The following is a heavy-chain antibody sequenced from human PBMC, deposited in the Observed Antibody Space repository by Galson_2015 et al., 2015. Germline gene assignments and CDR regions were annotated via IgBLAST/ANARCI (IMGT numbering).Heavy chain of an antibody. CDR3: TNLAGGDSTFDI. D-gene: IGHD2-21*02. J-gene: IGHJ3*02. CDR2: IYHSGST. CDR1: GGSISSSNW. V-gene: IGHV4-4*02. Sequence: SETLSLTCAVSGGSISSSNWWSWVRQPPGKGLEWIGEIYHSGSTNYNPSLKSRVTISVDKSKNQFSLKLSSVTAADTAVYYCTNLAGGDSTFDIWGQGTMVTVSS.